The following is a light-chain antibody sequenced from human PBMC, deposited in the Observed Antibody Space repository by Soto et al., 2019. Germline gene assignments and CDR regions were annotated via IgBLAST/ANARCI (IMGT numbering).Light chain of an antibody. CDR3: QQRSNWL. CDR1: QSISSY. V-gene: IGKV1-39*01. Sequence: DIQMTQSPSSLSASVGDRVTITCRASQSISSYLNWYQQKPGKAPKLLIYAASSLQSGVPSRFSGSGSGTDFTLTISSIEPEDFAVYYCQQRSNWLFGPGTKVDIK. CDR2: AAS. J-gene: IGKJ3*01.